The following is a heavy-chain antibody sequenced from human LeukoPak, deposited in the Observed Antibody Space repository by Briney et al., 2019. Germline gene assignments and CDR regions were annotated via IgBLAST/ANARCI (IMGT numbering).Heavy chain of an antibody. D-gene: IGHD5-18*01. CDR3: ARVCAAPGYSYGLRWFDP. CDR1: GGSFSGYY. V-gene: IGHV4-34*01. Sequence: SETLSLTCAVYGGSFSGYYWSWIRQPPGKGLEWLGEINHSGSTNYNPSLKSRVTISVDTSKNQFSLKLSSVTAADTAVYYCARVCAAPGYSYGLRWFDPWGQGTLVTVSS. CDR2: INHSGST. J-gene: IGHJ5*02.